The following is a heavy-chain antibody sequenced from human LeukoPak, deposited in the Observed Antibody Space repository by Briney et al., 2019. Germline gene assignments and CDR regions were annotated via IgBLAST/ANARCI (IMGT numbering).Heavy chain of an antibody. D-gene: IGHD2-21*01. Sequence: SETLSLTCTVSGGSISSSSYYWGWIRQPPGKGLEWIGSIYYSGSTYYNPSLKSRVTISVDTSKNQFSLKLSSVTAADTAVYYCARGSRRPSIGYYYYGMDVWGQGTTVTVSS. CDR2: IYYSGST. J-gene: IGHJ6*02. CDR3: ARGSRRPSIGYYYYGMDV. CDR1: GGSISSSSYY. V-gene: IGHV4-39*01.